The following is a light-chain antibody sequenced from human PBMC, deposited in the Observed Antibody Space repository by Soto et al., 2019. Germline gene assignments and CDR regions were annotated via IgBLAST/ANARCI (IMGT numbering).Light chain of an antibody. CDR2: DAS. CDR3: QQYNSWT. V-gene: IGKV1-5*01. CDR1: QSISSW. J-gene: IGKJ1*01. Sequence: DIQMTQSPSTLSASVGDRVTITCRASQSISSWLAWYQQKPGKAPKLLIYDASSLESGVPSRFSGSGSGTEVTLTISSLQPDDFATYYCQQYNSWTLGQGTKVDIK.